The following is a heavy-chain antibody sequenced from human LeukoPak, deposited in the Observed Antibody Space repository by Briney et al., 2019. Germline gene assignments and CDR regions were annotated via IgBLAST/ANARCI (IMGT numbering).Heavy chain of an antibody. Sequence: SETLSLTCTVSGGSISSSSYCWGWIRQPPGKGLEWIGSIYYSGSTYYNPSLKSRVTISVDTSKNQFSLKLSSVTAADTAVYYCARALRLGGPFDYWGQGTLVTVSS. CDR3: ARALRLGGPFDY. CDR2: IYYSGST. J-gene: IGHJ4*02. V-gene: IGHV4-39*07. CDR1: GGSISSSSYC. D-gene: IGHD3-16*01.